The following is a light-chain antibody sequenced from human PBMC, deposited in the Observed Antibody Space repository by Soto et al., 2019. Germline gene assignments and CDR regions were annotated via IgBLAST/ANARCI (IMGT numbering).Light chain of an antibody. V-gene: IGKV2-28*01. CDR3: MQALQTPRT. J-gene: IGKJ1*01. CDR2: LGS. Sequence: DLVMTQSPLSLPVTPGEPASISCRSSQSLLHSNGYNYLDWYLQKPGQSPQLLIYLGSNRASGGPDRFSGSGSGTDFTLKISRVEAEDVGVYYCMQALQTPRTFGQGTKVEIK. CDR1: QSLLHSNGYNY.